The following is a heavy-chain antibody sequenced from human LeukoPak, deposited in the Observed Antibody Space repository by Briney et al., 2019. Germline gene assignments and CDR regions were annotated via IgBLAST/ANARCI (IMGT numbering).Heavy chain of an antibody. Sequence: GGSLRLSCAASGFTFSSYAMSWVRQAPGKGLEWVSYISSSSSTIYYADSVKGRFTISRDNAKNSLYLQMNSLRDEDTAVYYCARETGDLQEGFNWFDPWGQGTLVTVSS. J-gene: IGHJ5*02. D-gene: IGHD7-27*01. V-gene: IGHV3-48*02. CDR3: ARETGDLQEGFNWFDP. CDR2: ISSSSSTI. CDR1: GFTFSSYA.